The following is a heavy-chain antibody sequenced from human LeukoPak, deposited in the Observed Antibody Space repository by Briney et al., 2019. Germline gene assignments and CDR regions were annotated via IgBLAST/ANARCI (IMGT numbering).Heavy chain of an antibody. CDR2: INHSGST. J-gene: IGHJ4*02. CDR3: ARGRESSTDFDY. Sequence: SETLSLTCAVYGGSFSGYYWSWIRQPPGKGLEWIGEINHSGSTNYNPSLKSRVTISVDTSKNQFSLKLSSVTAADTAVYYCARGRESSTDFDYWGQGTLVTVSS. CDR1: GGSFSGYY. D-gene: IGHD6-13*01. V-gene: IGHV4-34*01.